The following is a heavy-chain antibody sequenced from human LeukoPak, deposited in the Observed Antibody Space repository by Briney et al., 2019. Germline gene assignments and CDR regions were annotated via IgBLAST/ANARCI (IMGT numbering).Heavy chain of an antibody. J-gene: IGHJ3*02. CDR3: ARDRVYSSSWYNKHAFDI. D-gene: IGHD6-13*01. Sequence: SVKVSCKASGGTFSSYAISWVRQAPGQGLEWMGGIIPIFGTANYAQKFQGRVTITTDESTSTAYMELSSLRSEDTAVYYCARDRVYSSSWYNKHAFDIWGQGTMVTVSS. CDR2: IIPIFGTA. V-gene: IGHV1-69*05. CDR1: GGTFSSYA.